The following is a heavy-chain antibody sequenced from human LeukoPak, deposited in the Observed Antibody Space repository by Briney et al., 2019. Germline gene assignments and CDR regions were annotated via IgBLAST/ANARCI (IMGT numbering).Heavy chain of an antibody. CDR1: GFTFSSYA. CDR3: AIDPAGSGTRGRYFDY. CDR2: ISGSGGNT. Sequence: GGSLRLSCAASGFTFSSYAMGWVRQAPGKGLEWVSAISGSGGNTYYAHSVKGRFTISRDNSKNTLYLQMNSLRAEDTAVYYCAIDPAGSGTRGRYFDYWGQGTLVTVSS. D-gene: IGHD3-10*01. V-gene: IGHV3-23*01. J-gene: IGHJ4*02.